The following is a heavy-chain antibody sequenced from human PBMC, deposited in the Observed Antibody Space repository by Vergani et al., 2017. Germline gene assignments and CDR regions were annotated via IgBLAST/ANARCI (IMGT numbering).Heavy chain of an antibody. D-gene: IGHD6-19*01. J-gene: IGHJ5*02. CDR2: IYYSGST. CDR3: ARHSTVEWLVRLGWIDP. CDR1: GASIRSSNYY. Sequence: QLQLQESGPGLVKPSATLSLTCSVSGASIRSSNYYWGWIRQPPGKGLEWIARIYYSGSTYYNPSLKSRVTISVDTSKNHFSLKLSSVTAAATAVYFCARHSTVEWLVRLGWIDPWGQGILVTVSS. V-gene: IGHV4-39*01.